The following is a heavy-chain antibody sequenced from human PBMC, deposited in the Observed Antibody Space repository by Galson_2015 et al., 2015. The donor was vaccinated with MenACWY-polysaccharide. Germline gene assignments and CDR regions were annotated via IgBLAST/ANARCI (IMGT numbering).Heavy chain of an antibody. J-gene: IGHJ3*02. CDR2: ISYDGSNK. CDR1: GFTFSSYA. D-gene: IGHD3-16*01. V-gene: IGHV3-30-3*01. Sequence: SLRLSCAASGFTFSSYAMHWVRQAPGKGLEWVAVISYDGSNKYYADSVKGRFTISRDNSKNTLYLQMNSLRAEDTAVYYCARDHYQGGETYGAFDIWGQGTMVTVSS. CDR3: ARDHYQGGETYGAFDI.